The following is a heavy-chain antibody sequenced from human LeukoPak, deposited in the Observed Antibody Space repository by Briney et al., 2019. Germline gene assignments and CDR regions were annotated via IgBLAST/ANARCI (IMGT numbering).Heavy chain of an antibody. CDR1: GFTFSSYA. V-gene: IGHV3-23*01. J-gene: IGHJ4*02. Sequence: PGGSLRLSCAASGFTFSSYAMSWVRQIPGKGPEWVSGTSGSGGGTYYADSVKGRFTISRDNSKSTLYLQMNSLRAEDTAVYYCAKHFGSSAYSYSDYWGQGTLVTVSS. D-gene: IGHD3-22*01. CDR2: TSGSGGGT. CDR3: AKHFGSSAYSYSDY.